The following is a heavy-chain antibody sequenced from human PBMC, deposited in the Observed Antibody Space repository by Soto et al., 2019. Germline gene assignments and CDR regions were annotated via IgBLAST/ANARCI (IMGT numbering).Heavy chain of an antibody. CDR1: GFTFKDDA. Sequence: EVQLVESGGGLVQPGRSLRLSCAASGFTFKDDAMHWVRQAPGKGLEWVSGLGWNSGTIDHAGSVKGRFTISRDNAKNSLYLQMNSLRAEDTAFYYCAKDIGAASAGTFFGFNLWGQGTMVTVSS. CDR3: AKDIGAASAGTFFGFNL. CDR2: LGWNSGTI. D-gene: IGHD6-13*01. V-gene: IGHV3-9*01. J-gene: IGHJ3*01.